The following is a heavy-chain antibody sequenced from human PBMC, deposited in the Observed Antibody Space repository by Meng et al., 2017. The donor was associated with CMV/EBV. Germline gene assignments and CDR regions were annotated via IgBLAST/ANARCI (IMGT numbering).Heavy chain of an antibody. CDR2: IYYSGST. J-gene: IGHJ5*02. D-gene: IGHD2-2*01. CDR3: ASYWYQLLEDNYNWFDP. V-gene: IGHV4-39*01. Sequence: SETLSLTCTVSGGSISSSSYYWGWIRQPPGKGLEWIGSIYYSGSTYYNPSLKSRVTISVDTSKNQFSLELSSVTAADTAVYYCASYWYQLLEDNYNWFDPWGQGTLVTVSS. CDR1: GGSISSSSYY.